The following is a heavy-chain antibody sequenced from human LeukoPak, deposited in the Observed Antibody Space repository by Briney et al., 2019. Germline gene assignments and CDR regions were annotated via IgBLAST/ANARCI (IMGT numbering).Heavy chain of an antibody. CDR1: GFSFSSYA. CDR3: ASKSSPTGGY. D-gene: IGHD2-2*01. CDR2: IWYDGSNK. Sequence: PGRSLRLSCAASGFSFSSYAMHWVRQAPGKGLEWVSNIWYDGSNKFYADSVKGRFTISRDNSKNMLYLQMNSLRAEDTAVYYCASKSSPTGGYWGQGTLITVSS. V-gene: IGHV3-33*08. J-gene: IGHJ4*02.